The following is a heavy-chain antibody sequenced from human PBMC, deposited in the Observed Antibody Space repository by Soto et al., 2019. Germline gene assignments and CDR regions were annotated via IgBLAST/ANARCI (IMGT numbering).Heavy chain of an antibody. D-gene: IGHD5-18*01. CDR2: IYHTGST. CDR1: GGSISSSNW. Sequence: PSETLSLTCAVSGGSISSSNWWNWVRQSPGKGLEWIGEIYHTGSTNYNPSLESRMTISVDKSKNHFSLKLSSVTAADTAVYYCARDPGYSYGYNWGQGTLVTVSS. CDR3: ARDPGYSYGYN. V-gene: IGHV4-4*02. J-gene: IGHJ4*02.